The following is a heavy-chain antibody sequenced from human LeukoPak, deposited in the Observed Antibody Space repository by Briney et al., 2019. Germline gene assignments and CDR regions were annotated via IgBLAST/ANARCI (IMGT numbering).Heavy chain of an antibody. D-gene: IGHD1-14*01. CDR2: IYSGGAI. CDR1: GFAVGSNY. V-gene: IGHV3-53*01. J-gene: IGHJ4*02. CDR3: ARRPGN. Sequence: GGSLILSCVASGFAVGSNYMSWVRQAPGKGLEWVSLIYSGGAIRYADSVKGRFTISRDSSKNTLFLQMNDLTVEDTARYYCARRPGNWGQGILVTVSS.